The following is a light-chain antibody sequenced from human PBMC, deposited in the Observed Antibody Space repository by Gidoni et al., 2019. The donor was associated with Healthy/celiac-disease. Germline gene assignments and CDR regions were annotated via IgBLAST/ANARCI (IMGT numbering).Light chain of an antibody. V-gene: IGLV3-19*01. CDR1: SLKSSS. CDR3: NSRDSSGNHLGVV. Sequence: SSELNQDPAVSGAFGLIIRITCQGKSLKSSSASWYQQKPGQAPVLVSYGKNNRPSGIPDRFSGSSSGNTASLTITGAQAEDESDYYCNSRDSSGNHLGVVFGGGTKLTVL. CDR2: GKN. J-gene: IGLJ2*01.